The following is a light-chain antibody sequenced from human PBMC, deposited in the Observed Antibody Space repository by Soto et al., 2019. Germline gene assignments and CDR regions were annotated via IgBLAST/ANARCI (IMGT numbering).Light chain of an antibody. J-gene: IGKJ3*01. Sequence: DIQMTPSPSSLSASVGDRVTITCRASQSISIYLNRYQQKPGKAPKLLIYAASTLQSGVPSRFSADGSGTDFTLTISSLQPEDFATYYCQQSSSTPPFTFGPGTKVDIK. CDR2: AAS. CDR1: QSISIY. CDR3: QQSSSTPPFT. V-gene: IGKV1-39*01.